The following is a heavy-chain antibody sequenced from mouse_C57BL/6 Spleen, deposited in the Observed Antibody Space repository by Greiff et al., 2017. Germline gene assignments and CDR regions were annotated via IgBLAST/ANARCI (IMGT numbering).Heavy chain of an antibody. D-gene: IGHD4-1*01. CDR3: ARHYWDGGYFDV. J-gene: IGHJ1*03. CDR2: ISNGGGST. V-gene: IGHV5-12*01. Sequence: EVHLVESGGGLVQPGGSLKLSCAASGFTFSDYYMYWVRQTPEKRLEWVAYISNGGGSTYYPDTVKGRFTISRDNAKNTLYLQMSRLKSEDTAMYYCARHYWDGGYFDVWGTGTTVTVSS. CDR1: GFTFSDYY.